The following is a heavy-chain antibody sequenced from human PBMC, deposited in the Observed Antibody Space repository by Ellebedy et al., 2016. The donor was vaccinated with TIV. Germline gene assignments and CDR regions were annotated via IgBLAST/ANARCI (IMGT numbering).Heavy chain of an antibody. Sequence: GGSLRLSXAASGFIFSSYSMNWVRQAPGKGLEWVSSISSSSSYIYYADSVKGRFTISRDDAENSLYLQMNSLRDEDTALYYCARGGAGFDSMNRELSFDSWGQGTLVIVSS. CDR1: GFIFSSYS. V-gene: IGHV3-21*01. J-gene: IGHJ4*02. CDR2: ISSSSSYI. D-gene: IGHD1-26*01. CDR3: ARGGAGFDSMNRELSFDS.